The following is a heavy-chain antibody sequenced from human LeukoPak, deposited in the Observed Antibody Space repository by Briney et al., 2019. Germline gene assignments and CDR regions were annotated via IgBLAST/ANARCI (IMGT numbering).Heavy chain of an antibody. V-gene: IGHV3-48*04. CDR3: ARVIGSYGDSAY. CDR1: GFKFGSFS. J-gene: IGHJ4*02. Sequence: GGSLRLSCAATGFKFGSFSMNWVRRAPGKGLEWLSYITSDSSSTYYSDSVKGRFTISRDNAKNSLYLQMNSLRAEDTAVYYCARVIGSYGDSAYRGQGTLVTVSS. CDR2: ITSDSSST. D-gene: IGHD4-17*01.